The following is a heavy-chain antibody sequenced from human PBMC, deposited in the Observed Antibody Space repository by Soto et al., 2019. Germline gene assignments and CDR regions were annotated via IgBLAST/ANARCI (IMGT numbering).Heavy chain of an antibody. Sequence: SETLSLTCTVSGCSVSSGSYYWSWIRQPPGKGLEWIGYIYYSGSTNYNPSLKSRVTISVDTSKNQFSLKLSSVTAADTAVYYCARDSGSHYNAAISRFDPWGQGTLVTVSS. J-gene: IGHJ5*02. CDR1: GCSVSSGSYY. CDR3: ARDSGSHYNAAISRFDP. CDR2: IYYSGST. D-gene: IGHD3-10*01. V-gene: IGHV4-61*01.